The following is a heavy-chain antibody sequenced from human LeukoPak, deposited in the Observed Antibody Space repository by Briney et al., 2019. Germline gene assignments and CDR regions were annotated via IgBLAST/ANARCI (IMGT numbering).Heavy chain of an antibody. CDR1: GFTFSSYG. CDR3: AKDLPIAAAGLFDY. D-gene: IGHD6-13*01. V-gene: IGHV3-33*06. Sequence: GGSLRLSCAASGFTFSSYGMHWVRQAPGKGLEWVAVIWYDGSNKYYADSVKGRFTISRDNSKNTLYLQMNSPRAEDTAVYYCAKDLPIAAAGLFDYWGQGTLVTVSS. J-gene: IGHJ4*02. CDR2: IWYDGSNK.